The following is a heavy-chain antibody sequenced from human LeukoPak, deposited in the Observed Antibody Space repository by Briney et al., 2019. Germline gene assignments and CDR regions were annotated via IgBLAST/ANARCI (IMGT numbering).Heavy chain of an antibody. CDR3: ASGSYYLGFIS. CDR1: GDSVSSKNTA. Sequence: SQTLSLTCAISGDSVSSKNTAWIWIRQSPSRGLEWLGSTYYRSKWYYDYAVSVKSRITISPDTSKNQFSLHLNSVTPEDTALYYCASGSYYLGFISWGQGTLVTVSS. V-gene: IGHV6-1*01. J-gene: IGHJ5*02. D-gene: IGHD3-22*01. CDR2: TYYRSKWYY.